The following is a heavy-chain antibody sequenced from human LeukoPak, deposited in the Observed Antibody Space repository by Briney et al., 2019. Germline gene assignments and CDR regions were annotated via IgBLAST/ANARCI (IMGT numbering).Heavy chain of an antibody. CDR3: AKLFLWFGELLYPPQDY. CDR2: IRSDGSNK. V-gene: IGHV3-30*02. CDR1: GFTFNNYD. D-gene: IGHD3-10*01. Sequence: PGGSLRLSCAASGFTFNNYDMQWVRQAPGKGLEWVTFIRSDGSNKYHADSVKGRFTISRDNSKNTLYLQMNSLRAEDTAVYYCAKLFLWFGELLYPPQDYWGQGTLVTVSS. J-gene: IGHJ4*02.